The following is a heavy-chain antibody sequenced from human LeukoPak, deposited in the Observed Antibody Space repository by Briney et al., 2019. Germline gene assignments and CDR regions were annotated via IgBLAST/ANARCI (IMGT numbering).Heavy chain of an antibody. CDR1: GFTFSSYS. J-gene: IGHJ6*02. CDR3: ASHLQTYYYGMDV. Sequence: GGSLRLSCAASGFTFSSYSMNWVRQAPGKGLEWVSSISSSSSYIYYADSVKGRFTISRDNAKNSLYLQMNSLRAEDTAVYYCASHLQTYYYGMDVWGQGTTVTVSS. CDR2: ISSSSSYI. V-gene: IGHV3-21*01. D-gene: IGHD4-4*01.